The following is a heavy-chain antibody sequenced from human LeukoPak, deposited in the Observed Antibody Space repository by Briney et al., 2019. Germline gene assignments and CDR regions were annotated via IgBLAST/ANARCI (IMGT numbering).Heavy chain of an antibody. D-gene: IGHD1-26*01. CDR2: IRSKAYTGTT. J-gene: IGHJ4*02. V-gene: IGHV3-49*04. CDR1: GFTFSAFA. Sequence: GGSLRLSCTASGFTFSAFAISWVRQAPGKGLEWVGFIRSKAYTGTTEYAASVKGRFAISRDDSKSIAYLQMNSLKIEDTAVYYCTRDLPQYSAEPYFDYWGQGTLVTVSS. CDR3: TRDLPQYSAEPYFDY.